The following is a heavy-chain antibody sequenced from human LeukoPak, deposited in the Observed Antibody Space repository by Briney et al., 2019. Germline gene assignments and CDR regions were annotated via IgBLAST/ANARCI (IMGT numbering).Heavy chain of an antibody. D-gene: IGHD6-6*01. Sequence: GGSLRLSCAASGFTVSSNYMSSVRQAPGKGLEWVSVIYSGGSTYYADSVKGRFTISRDNSKNTLYLQMNSLRAEDTAVYYCAGEQLLPDYYYYGMDVWGQGTTVTVSS. CDR1: GFTVSSNY. J-gene: IGHJ6*02. CDR3: AGEQLLPDYYYYGMDV. CDR2: IYSGGST. V-gene: IGHV3-66*02.